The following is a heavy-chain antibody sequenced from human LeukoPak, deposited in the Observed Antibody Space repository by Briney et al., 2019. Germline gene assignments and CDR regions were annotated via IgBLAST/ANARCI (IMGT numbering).Heavy chain of an antibody. CDR2: ISYDGSNK. Sequence: GGSLRLSCAASGFTFSSYAMHWVRQAPGKGLEWVAVISYDGSNKYYADSVKGRFTISRDNSKNTLYLQMNSLRAEDTAVYYCAGDRDYDSANFDYWGQGTLVTVSS. D-gene: IGHD3-22*01. V-gene: IGHV3-30-3*01. CDR3: AGDRDYDSANFDY. CDR1: GFTFSSYA. J-gene: IGHJ4*02.